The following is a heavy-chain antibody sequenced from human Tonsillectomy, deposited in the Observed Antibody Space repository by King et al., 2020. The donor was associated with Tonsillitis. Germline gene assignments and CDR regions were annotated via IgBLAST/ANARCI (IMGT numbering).Heavy chain of an antibody. V-gene: IGHV4-31*03. Sequence: QLQESGPGLVKPSQTLSLTCTVSGGSINSGGYFWSWVRQHPGKGLEWIGYIYYSGSTYYNPSLKSRVTISLDTSKNQFSLKLSSVTAADTAVYYCAGELWFGESAIGYWGQGTRVTVSS. CDR3: AGELWFGESAIGY. CDR2: IYYSGST. J-gene: IGHJ4*02. CDR1: GGSINSGGYF. D-gene: IGHD3-10*01.